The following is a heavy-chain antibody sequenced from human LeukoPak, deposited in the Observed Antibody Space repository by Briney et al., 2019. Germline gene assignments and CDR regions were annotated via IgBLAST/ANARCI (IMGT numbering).Heavy chain of an antibody. CDR3: ATEVITMVRVYYFDY. Sequence: GASVKVSCKVSGCTLTELAMHWVRQAPGKGLEWMGGFDPEDGETIYAQKFRGRVTMTENTSTDTAYMELGSLRSEDTAMYYCATEVITMVRVYYFDYWGQGTLVTVSS. V-gene: IGHV1-24*01. CDR2: FDPEDGET. D-gene: IGHD3-10*01. J-gene: IGHJ4*02. CDR1: GCTLTELA.